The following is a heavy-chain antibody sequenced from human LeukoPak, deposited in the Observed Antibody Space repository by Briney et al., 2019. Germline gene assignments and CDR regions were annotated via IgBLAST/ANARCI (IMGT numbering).Heavy chain of an antibody. J-gene: IGHJ4*02. CDR1: GFTFSSYW. CDR2: INSDGSST. Sequence: GGSLRLSCAASGFTFSSYWMHWVRQASGKGLVWVSRINSDGSSTSYADSVKGRFTISRDNAKNTLYLQMNSLRAEDTAVYYCVSYYYGSGSRFDYWGQGTLVTVSS. CDR3: VSYYYGSGSRFDY. D-gene: IGHD3-10*01. V-gene: IGHV3-74*01.